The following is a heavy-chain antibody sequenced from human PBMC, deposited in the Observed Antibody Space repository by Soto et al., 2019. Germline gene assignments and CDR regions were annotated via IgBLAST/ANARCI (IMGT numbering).Heavy chain of an antibody. Sequence: QVQLVESGGGVVQPGRSLTLSCAASGFTFSNYGMHWVRQAPGKGLEWVAVISYDGSHKYYADSVKGRFTISRDNSKNTVYLQMNSLRPEDTGVYYCAKDLTAMAWYYFYGMDVWVQGTTVTVSS. V-gene: IGHV3-30*18. CDR3: AKDLTAMAWYYFYGMDV. CDR1: GFTFSNYG. D-gene: IGHD5-18*01. J-gene: IGHJ6*02. CDR2: ISYDGSHK.